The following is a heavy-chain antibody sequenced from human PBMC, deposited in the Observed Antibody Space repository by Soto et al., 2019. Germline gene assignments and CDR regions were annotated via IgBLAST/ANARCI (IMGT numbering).Heavy chain of an antibody. Sequence: SETLSLTCTVSGGSTSGYFWSWIRQPPGKGLEWIGHVYYSGSTNYNPSLKSRATISVDTSNNQISLRLSSVTAADTAVYYCARYHDSGSYYFWFDPWGQGTLVTVSS. J-gene: IGHJ5*02. CDR1: GGSTSGYF. D-gene: IGHD3-10*01. V-gene: IGHV4-59*08. CDR2: VYYSGST. CDR3: ARYHDSGSYYFWFDP.